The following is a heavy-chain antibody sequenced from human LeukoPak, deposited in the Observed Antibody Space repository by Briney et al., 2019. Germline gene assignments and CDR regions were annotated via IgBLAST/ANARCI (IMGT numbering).Heavy chain of an antibody. CDR3: AKALLAQVWDSDMDV. CDR1: GFTFSNYA. D-gene: IGHD3-16*01. CDR2: ISGSGGRT. J-gene: IGHJ6*03. Sequence: GGSLRLSCAASGFTFSNYAMSWVRQAPGKGLEWVSVISGSGGRTYYADSVKGRFTISRDNSKNTLYLQMNSLRAEDTAVYYCAKALLAQVWDSDMDVWGKGTTVTISS. V-gene: IGHV3-23*01.